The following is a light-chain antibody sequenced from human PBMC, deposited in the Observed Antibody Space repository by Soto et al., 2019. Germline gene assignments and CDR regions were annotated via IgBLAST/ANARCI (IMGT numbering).Light chain of an antibody. CDR1: QSVSSY. CDR3: QQYDDSVWT. CDR2: GAS. J-gene: IGKJ1*01. V-gene: IGKV3-20*01. Sequence: EIVLTQSPATLSLSPGERATLSCRASQSVSSYLAWYQQKPGQAPRLLIYGASSRATGIPDRFRGSGSGTDFTLTISRLEPEDFAVYYCQQYDDSVWTFGQGTKVDIK.